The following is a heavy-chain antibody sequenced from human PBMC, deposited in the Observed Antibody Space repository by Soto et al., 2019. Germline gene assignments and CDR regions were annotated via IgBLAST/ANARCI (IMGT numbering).Heavy chain of an antibody. CDR1: GYTFSNHA. Sequence: EVQLLESGGGLVQPGGSLILSCAASGYTFSNHAMSWFRQAPGKGLEWVSAMGPSGTTTYYAYSVEGRFTISRDTSRNTLYLQMTSPRAGDTALYYCTKGSVLRGEEIYWGQGALVTVSS. D-gene: IGHD3-3*01. CDR2: MGPSGTTT. J-gene: IGHJ4*02. V-gene: IGHV3-23*01. CDR3: TKGSVLRGEEIY.